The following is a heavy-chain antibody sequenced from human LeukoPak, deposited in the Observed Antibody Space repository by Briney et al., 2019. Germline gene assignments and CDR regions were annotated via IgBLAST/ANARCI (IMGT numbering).Heavy chain of an antibody. D-gene: IGHD3-10*01. CDR1: GFTFSNAW. CDR3: AKDRSDYYGSGSYYNEGY. V-gene: IGHV3-15*01. CDR2: IKSKSDGGTT. J-gene: IGHJ4*02. Sequence: GGSLRLSCVASGFTFSNAWMNWVRQAPGKGLEWVGRIKSKSDGGTTDYAAPVKGKFTISRDDSKNTLYLQMNSLRAEDTAVYHCAKDRSDYYGSGSYYNEGYWGQGTLVTVSS.